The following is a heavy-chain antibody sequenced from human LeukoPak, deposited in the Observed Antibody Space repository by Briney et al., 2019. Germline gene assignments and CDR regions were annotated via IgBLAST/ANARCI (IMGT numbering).Heavy chain of an antibody. CDR2: IYSGGST. CDR1: GLTVSNNY. CDR3: AKNVGY. D-gene: IGHD1-26*01. J-gene: IGHJ4*02. V-gene: IGHV3-53*01. Sequence: GGSLRLSCAVSGLTVSNNYMSWVRQAPGKGLEWVSVIYSGGSTYYADSVKGRFTISRDNSKNTVYLQMNSLRDEDTAVYYCAKNVGYWGQGTLVTVSS.